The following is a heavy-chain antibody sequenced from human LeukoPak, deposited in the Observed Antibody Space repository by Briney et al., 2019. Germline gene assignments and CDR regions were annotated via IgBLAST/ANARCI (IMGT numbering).Heavy chain of an antibody. J-gene: IGHJ4*02. CDR1: GGSISSRSYY. CDR3: ARQAITIVRGATPPFDY. Sequence: KPSETLSLTCTLSGGSISSRSYYGGWIRQPPGKGLEWIGSFYYSGSTYYNPSLKSRVTISVDTSKNQFSLKLSSVTAADTAVYYCARQAITIVRGATPPFDYWGQGTLVTVSS. V-gene: IGHV4-39*01. D-gene: IGHD3-10*01. CDR2: FYYSGST.